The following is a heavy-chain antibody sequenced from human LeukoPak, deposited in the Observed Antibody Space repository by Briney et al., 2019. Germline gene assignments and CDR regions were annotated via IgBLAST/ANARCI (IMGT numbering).Heavy chain of an antibody. CDR1: GGSISSYY. V-gene: IGHV4-4*07. D-gene: IGHD6-13*01. Sequence: SETLSLTCTVSGGSISSYYWSWVRQPAGKGLEWIGRIYASGNTNYNPSLKGRVTMTVDTSKNQFSLNLSSVTAADTAVYYCARGRGSSWYYFGSWGQGTLVTVSS. CDR3: ARGRGSSWYYFGS. CDR2: IYASGNT. J-gene: IGHJ4*02.